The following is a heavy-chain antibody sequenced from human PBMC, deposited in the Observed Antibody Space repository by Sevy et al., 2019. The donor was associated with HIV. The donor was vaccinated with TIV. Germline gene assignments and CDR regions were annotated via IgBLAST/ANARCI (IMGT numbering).Heavy chain of an antibody. CDR2: ISTSGST. CDR1: GGSINTFY. J-gene: IGHJ5*02. CDR3: TRDGFFRGFREFLGSPMKNWFDP. D-gene: IGHD3-10*01. V-gene: IGHV4-4*07. Sequence: SETLSLTCTVSGGSINTFYWGWIRQPAGRGLEWIGRISTSGSTNHNPSLKSRVTMSVDTSKNQFSLKLSSVTAADTAVYYCTRDGFFRGFREFLGSPMKNWFDPWGQGTLVTVSS.